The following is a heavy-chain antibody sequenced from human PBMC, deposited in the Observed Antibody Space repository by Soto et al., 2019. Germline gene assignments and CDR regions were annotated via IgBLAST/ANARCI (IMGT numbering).Heavy chain of an antibody. D-gene: IGHD3-3*01. Sequence: QVQLVQSGAEVKKPGASVKVSCKASGYTFTSYDINWVRQATGQGLEWMGWMNPNSGNTGDAQKFQGRVTMTRNTSISTAYMELSSLRSEDTAVYYCAREGSGDFWSGSDYYYMDVWGKGTTVTVSS. V-gene: IGHV1-8*01. CDR2: MNPNSGNT. CDR3: AREGSGDFWSGSDYYYMDV. J-gene: IGHJ6*03. CDR1: GYTFTSYD.